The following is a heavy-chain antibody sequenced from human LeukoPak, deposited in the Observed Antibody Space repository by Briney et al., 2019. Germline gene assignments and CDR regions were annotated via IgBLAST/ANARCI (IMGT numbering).Heavy chain of an antibody. J-gene: IGHJ4*02. CDR3: ARGSMVYARD. D-gene: IGHD2-8*01. V-gene: IGHV4-61*02. CDR2: IYTSGST. Sequence: SETLSHTCTVSGGSISSGSYYWSWIRQPAGKGLEWIGRIYTSGSTNYNPSLKSRVTISVDTSKNQFSLKLSSVTAADTAVYYCARGSMVYARDWGQGTLVTXSS. CDR1: GGSISSGSYY.